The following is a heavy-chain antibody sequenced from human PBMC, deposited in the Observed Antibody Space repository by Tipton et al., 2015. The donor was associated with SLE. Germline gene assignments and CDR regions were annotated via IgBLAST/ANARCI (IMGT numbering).Heavy chain of an antibody. D-gene: IGHD3-22*01. CDR1: GFTFGDYA. J-gene: IGHJ4*02. V-gene: IGHV3-49*03. CDR3: TRDQTTMIVVVTDY. CDR2: IRSKAYGGTT. Sequence: RSLRLSCTASGFTFGDYAMSWFRQAPGKGLEWVGFIRSKAYGGTTEYAASVKGRFTISRDDSKSIAYLQMNSLKTEDTAVYYCTRDQTTMIVVVTDYWGQGTLVTVSS.